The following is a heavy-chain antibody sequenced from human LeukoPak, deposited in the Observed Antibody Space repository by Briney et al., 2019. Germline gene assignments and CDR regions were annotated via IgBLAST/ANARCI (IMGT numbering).Heavy chain of an antibody. CDR3: ARDMLTISIAARPPDY. V-gene: IGHV1-2*02. CDR2: INPNSGGT. D-gene: IGHD6-6*01. CDR1: GYTFTGYY. Sequence: ASVKVSCKASGYTFTGYYMHWVRQAPGQGLEWMGWINPNSGGTNYAQKFQGRVTMTRDTSISTAYMELSRLRSDDTAVYYCARDMLTISIAARPPDYWGQGTLVTVSS. J-gene: IGHJ4*02.